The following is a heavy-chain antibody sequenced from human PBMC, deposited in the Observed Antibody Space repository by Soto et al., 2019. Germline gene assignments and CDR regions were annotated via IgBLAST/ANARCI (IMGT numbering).Heavy chain of an antibody. Sequence: QVQLQESGPGLVKPSETLSLTCTVSGGSISSYYWSWIRQPPGKGLEWIGYIYYSGSTNYNPSLKSRVTISVDTSKNQFSLKLSSVTAADTAVYYCARGGMITFGGDIDYWGQGTLVTVSS. V-gene: IGHV4-59*01. CDR2: IYYSGST. D-gene: IGHD3-16*01. CDR1: GGSISSYY. CDR3: ARGGMITFGGDIDY. J-gene: IGHJ4*02.